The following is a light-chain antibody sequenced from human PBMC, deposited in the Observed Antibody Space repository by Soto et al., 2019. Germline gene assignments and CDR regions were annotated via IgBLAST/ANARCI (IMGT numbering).Light chain of an antibody. V-gene: IGKV3-20*01. J-gene: IGKJ2*01. Sequence: EVVLTQSPGTLSLSPGERATLSCRASQSVSSGYLAWYQQKPGQAPRLLIHAASSRATGIPDRFSGSGSGTDFTLTISRLEPEDFTVYYCQQYGGSPPYTFGQGTKLEIK. CDR2: AAS. CDR3: QQYGGSPPYT. CDR1: QSVSSGY.